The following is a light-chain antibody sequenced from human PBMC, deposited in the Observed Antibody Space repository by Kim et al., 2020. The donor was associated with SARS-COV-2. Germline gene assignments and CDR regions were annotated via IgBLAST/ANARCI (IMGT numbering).Light chain of an antibody. CDR2: GAS. J-gene: IGKJ4*01. V-gene: IGKV3-20*01. CDR3: QQYGSSLLLT. CDR1: QSVSSSY. Sequence: PGERATRSSRASQSVSSSYLAWYQQKPGQAPRLLIYGASSRATGIPDRFSGSGSGTDFTLTISRLEPEDFAVYYCQQYGSSLLLTFGGGTKVDIK.